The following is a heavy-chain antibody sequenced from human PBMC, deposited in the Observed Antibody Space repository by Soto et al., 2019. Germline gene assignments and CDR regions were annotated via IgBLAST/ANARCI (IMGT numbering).Heavy chain of an antibody. CDR3: ARDWLHDSSGAIDM. Sequence: GGSLRLSCAASGFTFSGHGMHWVRQAPGKGLEWVAVIWYDGGNTYYGDSVKGRFTISRDNSRNTLYLEMNSLRAEDTAVYCCARDWLHDSSGAIDMWGQGTMVTVSS. CDR1: GFTFSGHG. J-gene: IGHJ3*02. V-gene: IGHV3-33*01. D-gene: IGHD3-22*01. CDR2: IWYDGGNT.